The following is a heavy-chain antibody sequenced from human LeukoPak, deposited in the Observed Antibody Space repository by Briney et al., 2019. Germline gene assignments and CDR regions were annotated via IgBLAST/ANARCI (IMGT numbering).Heavy chain of an antibody. CDR1: GFTFSSYG. CDR3: AKGIAAAGTGADYYYYMDV. D-gene: IGHD6-13*01. Sequence: GGSLRLSCAASGFTFSSYGMHWVRQAPGKGLEGVAVIWYDGSNKYYADSVKGRFTISRDNSKNTLYLQMNSLRAEDTAVYYCAKGIAAAGTGADYYYYMDVWGKGTTVTVSS. CDR2: IWYDGSNK. J-gene: IGHJ6*03. V-gene: IGHV3-33*06.